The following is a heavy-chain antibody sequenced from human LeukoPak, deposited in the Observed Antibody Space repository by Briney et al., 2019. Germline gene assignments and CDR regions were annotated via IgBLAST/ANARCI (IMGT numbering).Heavy chain of an antibody. CDR1: GFTFSSYA. Sequence: GGSLRLSCAASGFTFSSYAMSWVRQAPGKGLEWVSAISGSGGSTYCADSVKGRFTIPRDNSKNTLYLQMNSLRAEDTAVYYCANRDSIAARLFDYWGQGTLVTVSS. J-gene: IGHJ4*02. V-gene: IGHV3-23*01. D-gene: IGHD6-6*01. CDR2: ISGSGGST. CDR3: ANRDSIAARLFDY.